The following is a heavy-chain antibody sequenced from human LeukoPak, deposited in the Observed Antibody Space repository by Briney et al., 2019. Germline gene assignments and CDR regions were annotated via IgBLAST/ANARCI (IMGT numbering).Heavy chain of an antibody. J-gene: IGHJ3*02. CDR3: ARVPAAYSGSYYSAFDI. D-gene: IGHD1-26*01. V-gene: IGHV4-61*02. CDR1: GGSISSGSYY. Sequence: SETLSLTCTVSGGSISSGSYYWSWIRQPAGKGLEWIGRIYTSGSTNYNPSLKSRVTISVDTSKNQFSLKLSSVTAADTAVYYCARVPAAYSGSYYSAFDIWGQGTMVTVSS. CDR2: IYTSGST.